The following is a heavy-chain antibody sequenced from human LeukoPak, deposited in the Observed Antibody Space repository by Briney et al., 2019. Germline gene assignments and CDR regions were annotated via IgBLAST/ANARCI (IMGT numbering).Heavy chain of an antibody. J-gene: IGHJ5*02. D-gene: IGHD3-16*01. CDR2: INAGNGNT. CDR3: ATRGFRLRFGERPPFDP. V-gene: IGHV1-3*01. Sequence: GASVKVSCKASGYTFTTYAMHWVRQAPGQRLEWMGWINAGNGNTKYSQKFQARVTITRGTSASTAYMELSSLRSEDTAVYYCATRGFRLRFGERPPFDPWGQGTLVTVSS. CDR1: GYTFTTYA.